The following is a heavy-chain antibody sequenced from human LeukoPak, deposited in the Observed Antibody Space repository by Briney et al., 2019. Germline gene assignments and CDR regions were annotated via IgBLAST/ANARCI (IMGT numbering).Heavy chain of an antibody. Sequence: GGSLRLSCAASGFTFSDYYMSWIRQAPGKGLEWVSYISSSSSYTNYADSVKGRFTISRDNAKNSLYLQMNSLRAEDTAVYYCASSGSYSDYWGQGTLVTVSS. D-gene: IGHD1-26*01. CDR3: ASSGSYSDY. V-gene: IGHV3-11*03. CDR2: ISSSSSYT. J-gene: IGHJ4*02. CDR1: GFTFSDYY.